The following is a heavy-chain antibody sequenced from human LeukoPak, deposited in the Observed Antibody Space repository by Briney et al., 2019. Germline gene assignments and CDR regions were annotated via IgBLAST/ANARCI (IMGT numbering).Heavy chain of an antibody. CDR2: IYHSGRT. J-gene: IGHJ4*02. V-gene: IGHV4-59*01. D-gene: IGHD2-21*02. CDR3: ARASYCGANCYYYFDY. CDR1: GGSISSYY. Sequence: SETLSLTCTVSGGSISSYYWSWIRQPPGKGLEWIGYIYHSGRTNYVPSLKSRVTMSVDTSKNQISLNLSSVTAADTAMYYCARASYCGANCYYYFDYWGQGTLVTVSS.